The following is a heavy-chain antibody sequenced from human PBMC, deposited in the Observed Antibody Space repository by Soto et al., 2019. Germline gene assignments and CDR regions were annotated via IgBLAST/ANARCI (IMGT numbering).Heavy chain of an antibody. CDR3: AKDPGVSFDY. Sequence: GGSLRLSCAASGFTFNNYAMNWVRQAPGKGLEWVSAISGSGGSTYYADSVKGRFTISRDNSKNTLWLQMNSLRVEDTAVYSCAKDPGVSFDYWGQGTLVTVSS. J-gene: IGHJ4*02. V-gene: IGHV3-23*01. CDR2: ISGSGGST. CDR1: GFTFNNYA. D-gene: IGHD2-8*01.